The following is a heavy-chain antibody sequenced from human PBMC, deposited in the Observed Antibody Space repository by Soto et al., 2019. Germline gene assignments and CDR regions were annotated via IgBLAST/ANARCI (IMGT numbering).Heavy chain of an antibody. CDR1: GFTFTSSA. CDR3: AAEQSLPNNYYYYGMDV. J-gene: IGHJ6*02. Sequence: SVKVSCKASGFTFTSSAVQWVRQARGQRLEWIGWIVVGSGNTNYAQKFQERVTITRDMSTSTAYMELSSLRSEDTAVYYCAAEQSLPNNYYYYGMDVWGQGTTVTV. V-gene: IGHV1-58*01. CDR2: IVVGSGNT. D-gene: IGHD4-4*01.